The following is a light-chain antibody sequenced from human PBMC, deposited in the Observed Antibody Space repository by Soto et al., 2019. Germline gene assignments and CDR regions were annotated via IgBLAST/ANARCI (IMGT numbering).Light chain of an antibody. V-gene: IGLV1-51*01. CDR3: GTWDSSRGGV. J-gene: IGLJ3*02. CDR2: DNN. CDR1: SCNIGNNY. Sequence: QAVVTQPPSVSAAPGQKVTISCSGSSCNIGNNYVSWYQQLPGTAPKLLIYDNNKRPSGIPDRFSGSKSGTSATLGITGLQTGDEADYYCGTWDSSRGGVFGGGTKLTVL.